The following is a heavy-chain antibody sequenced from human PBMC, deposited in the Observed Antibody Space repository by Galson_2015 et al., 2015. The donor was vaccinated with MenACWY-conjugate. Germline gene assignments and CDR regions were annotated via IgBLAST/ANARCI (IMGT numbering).Heavy chain of an antibody. CDR2: IYNSGST. CDR1: GGFISTDY. J-gene: IGHJ4*02. V-gene: IGHV4-59*01. Sequence: ETLSLTCTVSGGFISTDYWAWIRQPPGKGLEWIGYIYNSGSTNYNPSLKSRVTISVDTSKNQFSLKLSSVTAADTAVYYCARAPKEQRARYYYDSGTCDYWGQGTLVTVSS. D-gene: IGHD3-10*01. CDR3: ARAPKEQRARYYYDSGTCDY.